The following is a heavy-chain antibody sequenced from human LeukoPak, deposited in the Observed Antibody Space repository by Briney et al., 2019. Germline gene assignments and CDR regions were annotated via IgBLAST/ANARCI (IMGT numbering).Heavy chain of an antibody. V-gene: IGHV4-34*01. CDR1: GGSFSGYY. D-gene: IGHD6-19*01. CDR3: ARAPTLYSSGWYKDY. CDR2: INHSGST. J-gene: IGHJ4*02. Sequence: KPSETLSLTCAVYGGSFSGYYWSWIRQPPGKGLEWIGEINHSGSTNYNPSLKSRVTISVDTSKNQFSLKLSSVTAADTAVYYCARAPTLYSSGWYKDYWGQGTLVTVSS.